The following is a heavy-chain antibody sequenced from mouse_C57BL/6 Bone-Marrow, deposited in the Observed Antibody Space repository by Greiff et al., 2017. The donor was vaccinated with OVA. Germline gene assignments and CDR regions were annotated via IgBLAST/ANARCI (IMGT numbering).Heavy chain of an antibody. CDR2: IYPSDSET. J-gene: IGHJ2*01. CDR1: GYTFTSYW. V-gene: IGHV1-61*01. CDR3: ARLGEYDYDWGY. Sequence: LQQPGAELVRPGSSVKLSCKASGYTFTSYWMDWVKQRPGQGLEWIGNIYPSDSETHYNQKFKDKATLTVDKSSSTAYMQLSSLTSEDSAVYYCARLGEYDYDWGYWGQGTTLTVSS. D-gene: IGHD2-4*01.